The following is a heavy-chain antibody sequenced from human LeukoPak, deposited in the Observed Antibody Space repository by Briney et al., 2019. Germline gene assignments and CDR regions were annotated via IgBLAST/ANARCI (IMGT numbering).Heavy chain of an antibody. CDR1: GGSISSGDYY. V-gene: IGHV4-30-4*01. CDR3: ARDPRNYGDYFYYYYGMDV. CDR2: IYYSGST. D-gene: IGHD4-17*01. J-gene: IGHJ6*02. Sequence: SETLSLTCTVSGGSISSGDYYWSWIRQPPGKGLEWIGYIYYSGSTYYNPSLKSRVTISVDTSKNQFSLKLSSVTAADTAVYYCARDPRNYGDYFYYYYGMDVWGQGTTVTVSS.